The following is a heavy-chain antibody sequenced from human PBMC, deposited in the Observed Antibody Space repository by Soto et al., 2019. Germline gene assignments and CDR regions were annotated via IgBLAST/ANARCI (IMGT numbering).Heavy chain of an antibody. J-gene: IGHJ5*02. V-gene: IGHV1-18*01. Sequence: QVQLVQSGAEVKKPGASVKVSCKASGYTFTSYGISWVRQAPGQGLEWMGWISAYNGNTNYAQKLQGRVTMTTDTSTSTAYMELRSLRSDDTAVYYCARAADYYDSSGYYSEEGWFDPWGQGTLVTVSS. CDR2: ISAYNGNT. CDR3: ARAADYYDSSGYYSEEGWFDP. CDR1: GYTFTSYG. D-gene: IGHD3-22*01.